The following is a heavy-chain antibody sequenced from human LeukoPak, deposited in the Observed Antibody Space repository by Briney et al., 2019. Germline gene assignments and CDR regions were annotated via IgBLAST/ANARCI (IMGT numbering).Heavy chain of an antibody. CDR1: GYAFTRHY. Sequence: ASVKVSCKASGYAFTRHYMHWVRQAPGQGREWMGLINPSGSSTIYAQKFQGRVTMTRDMSTSTDYMELSSLRSEDTAVYYCARDNSVGDYAWWFDPWGQGTLVTVSS. CDR3: ARDNSVGDYAWWFDP. J-gene: IGHJ5*02. V-gene: IGHV1-46*01. CDR2: INPSGSST. D-gene: IGHD1-26*01.